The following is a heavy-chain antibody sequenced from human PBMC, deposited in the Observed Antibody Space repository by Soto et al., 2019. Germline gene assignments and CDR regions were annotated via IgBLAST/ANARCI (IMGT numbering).Heavy chain of an antibody. CDR1: GGTITRGDHF. D-gene: IGHD5-18*01. CDR3: GRGQTAIDV. J-gene: IGHJ6*02. Sequence: SETLSLTCSVSGGTITRGDHFWSWVRQSPGKGLEWLGYIYYSGSTYYNPSLKGRVMMTIDTSKHQFSLNLSSVTAADTAVFYCGRGQTAIDVWGQGTAVT. CDR2: IYYSGST. V-gene: IGHV4-30-4*01.